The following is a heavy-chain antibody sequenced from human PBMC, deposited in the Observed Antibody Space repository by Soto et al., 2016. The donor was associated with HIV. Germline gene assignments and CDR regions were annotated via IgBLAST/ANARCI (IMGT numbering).Heavy chain of an antibody. J-gene: IGHJ4*02. V-gene: IGHV3-15*01. CDR2: IKNKTEGGTT. CDR1: GFNFSNAW. Sequence: EVQLVESGGGLVKPGGSLRLSCAVSGFNFSNAWMNWVRQAPGKGLEWVGRIKNKTEGGTTDYAAPVKGRFSISRDDSKNTLYLQVNSLKIEDTAVYYCTTARRVFPAAGTIDYWGQGTLVIVSS. CDR3: TTARRVFPAAGTIDY. D-gene: IGHD6-13*01.